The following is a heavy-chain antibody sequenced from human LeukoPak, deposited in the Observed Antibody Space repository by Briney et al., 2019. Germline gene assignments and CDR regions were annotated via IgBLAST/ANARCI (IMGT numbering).Heavy chain of an antibody. V-gene: IGHV4-4*09. CDR2: IYSSGTT. D-gene: IGHD6-6*01. CDR3: SRLLPSRPDFYFDY. Sequence: SETLSLTCTVSGASLSSDYWSWIRQPPGRRPEWIGYIYSSGTTKYNPSLQSRVTISIDTSKNQFSLKLTSMTAADTAVYFCSRLLPSRPDFYFDYWGQGTLVTVSS. J-gene: IGHJ4*02. CDR1: GASLSSDY.